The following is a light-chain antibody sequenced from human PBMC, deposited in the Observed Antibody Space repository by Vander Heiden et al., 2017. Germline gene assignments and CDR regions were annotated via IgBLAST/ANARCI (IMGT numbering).Light chain of an antibody. Sequence: SYELTQPPSVSVSPGQTASITCSGDKLGDKYACWYQQKPGQSPVLVIYQDSKRPSGIPERFSGSNSGNTATLNISGTQAMDEADYYCQASDSSTLQVVFGGGTKLTVL. J-gene: IGLJ2*01. V-gene: IGLV3-1*01. CDR2: QDS. CDR1: KLGDKY. CDR3: QASDSSTLQVV.